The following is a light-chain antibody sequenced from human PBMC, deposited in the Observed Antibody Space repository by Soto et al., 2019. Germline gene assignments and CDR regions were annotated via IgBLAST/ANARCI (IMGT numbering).Light chain of an antibody. CDR3: QQYGTSPYT. J-gene: IGKJ2*01. CDR2: GAS. CDR1: QSVSSSY. Sequence: EIVLTQSPGTLSLSPGERVTLSCRASQSVSSSYLAWYQQKPGQAPRLLIYGASSRATGIPDRFSGSGSGTDFSRTISRLEPEDFAVYYCQQYGTSPYTFGQGNKLEIK. V-gene: IGKV3-20*01.